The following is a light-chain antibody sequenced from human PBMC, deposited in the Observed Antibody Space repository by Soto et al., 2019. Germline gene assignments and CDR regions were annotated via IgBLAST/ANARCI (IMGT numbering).Light chain of an antibody. Sequence: QSALTQPPSASGSPGQSVTISCTGTSSDVGGYNYVSWYQQHPGKAPKLMIYEASKRPSGVPDRFSGSKSGNTASLTVSGLQAEDEADYYCASWDDSLNGVVFGGGTKVTVL. J-gene: IGLJ2*01. V-gene: IGLV2-8*01. CDR3: ASWDDSLNGVV. CDR1: SSDVGGYNY. CDR2: EAS.